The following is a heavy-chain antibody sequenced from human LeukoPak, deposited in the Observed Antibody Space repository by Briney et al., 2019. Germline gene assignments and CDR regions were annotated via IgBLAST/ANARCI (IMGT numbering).Heavy chain of an antibody. CDR2: ISNDGGGT. J-gene: IGHJ5*02. D-gene: IGHD2/OR15-2a*01. V-gene: IGHV3-23*01. Sequence: GGSLRLSCAASGFIFNNFGLIWVRQAPGKGLEWVSAISNDGGGTTYADFVKGRFTISRDNSKNTLSLQMNSLRAEDTALYYCAKGGSGYFLDLWGQGTLVTVSS. CDR1: GFIFNNFG. CDR3: AKGGSGYFLDL.